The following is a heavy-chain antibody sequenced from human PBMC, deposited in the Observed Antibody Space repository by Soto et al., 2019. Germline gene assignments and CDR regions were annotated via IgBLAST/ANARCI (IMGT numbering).Heavy chain of an antibody. V-gene: IGHV1-3*01. J-gene: IGHJ3*02. D-gene: IGHD2-21*01. Sequence: ASVKVSCKASGYTFTSYAMHWVRQAPGQRLEWMGWINAGNGNTKYSQKFQGRVTITRDTSASTVYMDLSSLRSEDTAVYYCAKLGFCGGDPCYPLDSWGQGTKVTVSS. CDR1: GYTFTSYA. CDR2: INAGNGNT. CDR3: AKLGFCGGDPCYPLDS.